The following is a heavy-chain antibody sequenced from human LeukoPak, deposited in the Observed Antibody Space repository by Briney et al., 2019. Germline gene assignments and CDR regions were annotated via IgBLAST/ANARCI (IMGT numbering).Heavy chain of an antibody. V-gene: IGHV1-2*02. D-gene: IGHD1-26*01. J-gene: IGHJ4*02. CDR3: ARGYALYSGRYIDFDY. CDR1: GYTFTGHY. Sequence: GASVKVPCNASGYTFTGHYMHWVRQAPGQGLEWMGWINPNNGGTNYAQKFQGRVTMTRDTSISTAYMELSRLRSDDTAVYYCARGYALYSGRYIDFDYWGQGTLVTVSS. CDR2: INPNNGGT.